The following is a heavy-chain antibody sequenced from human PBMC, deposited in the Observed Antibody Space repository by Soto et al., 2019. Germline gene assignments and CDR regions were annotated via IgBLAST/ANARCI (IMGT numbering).Heavy chain of an antibody. D-gene: IGHD3-10*01. CDR2: IYWDDDK. CDR1: WVSFNKNEKG. J-gene: IGHJ5*02. V-gene: IGHV2-5*02. Sequence: GAAPGKPEQSLGKDWRFSWVSFNKNEKGVGWIRQPPGQALEWLALIYWDDDKRYRPSLRDRLSITKDTSKKEVILTMTNMDPVDTATYYCVSGSFPNWFDPWGQGTQVTVSS. CDR3: VSGSFPNWFDP.